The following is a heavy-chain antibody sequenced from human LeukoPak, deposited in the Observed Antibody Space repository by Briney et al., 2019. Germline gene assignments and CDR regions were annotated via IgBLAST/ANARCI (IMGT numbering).Heavy chain of an antibody. CDR1: GGSISSSNW. J-gene: IGHJ4*02. V-gene: IGHV4-4*02. CDR3: ATLSRRGIYYFDY. CDR2: IYYSGST. D-gene: IGHD2-8*02. Sequence: SETLSLTCAVSGGSISSSNWWSWVRQPPGKGLEWIGSIYYSGSTYYNPSLKSRVTISVDTSKNQFSLKLSSVTAADTAVYYCATLSRRGIYYFDYWGQGTLVTVSS.